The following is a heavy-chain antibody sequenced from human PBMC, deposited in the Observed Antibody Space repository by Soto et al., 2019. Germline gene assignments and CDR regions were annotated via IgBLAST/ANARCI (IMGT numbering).Heavy chain of an antibody. D-gene: IGHD2-21*02. CDR2: IIPNYRAS. CDR3: APDTKDGYNYWFFDL. Sequence: QVQLVQSAAEVKKPGSSVKVSCKASGGSFGNLAISWVRQAPGQGLEWVAGIIPNYRASNYAEHFRGRISLTLDESTATTYLQLSSLTSEDSAIYYCAPDTKDGYNYWFFDLWGRGTQVTVSS. J-gene: IGHJ2*01. V-gene: IGHV1-69*01. CDR1: GGSFGNLA.